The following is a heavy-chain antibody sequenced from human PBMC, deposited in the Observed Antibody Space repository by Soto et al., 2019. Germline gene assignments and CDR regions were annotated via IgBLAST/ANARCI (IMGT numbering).Heavy chain of an antibody. Sequence: GGSLRLSCAASGFTFISYAMSWFLQAPGKGLELVSAISGSGVITYYAYSVKGRFTISSDNSKNTLYRQMNSLRAEDTAVYYCAKTSGYCSGGSCYLSGPFDYWGQGTLVTVSS. V-gene: IGHV3-23*01. CDR3: AKTSGYCSGGSCYLSGPFDY. J-gene: IGHJ4*02. CDR2: ISGSGVIT. CDR1: GFTFISYA. D-gene: IGHD2-15*01.